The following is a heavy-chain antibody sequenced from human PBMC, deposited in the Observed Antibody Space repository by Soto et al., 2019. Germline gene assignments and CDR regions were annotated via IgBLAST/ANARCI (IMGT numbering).Heavy chain of an antibody. CDR3: ARDKLRRAARLAQSPLLYYYYGMDV. CDR1: GYTFTGYY. D-gene: IGHD6-6*01. V-gene: IGHV1-2*04. CDR2: INPNSGGT. Sequence: GASVKVSCKASGYTFTGYYMHWVRQAPGQGLEWMGWINPNSGGTNYAQKFQGWVTMTRDTSISTAYMELSRLRSDDTAVYYCARDKLRRAARLAQSPLLYYYYGMDVWGQGTTVTVSS. J-gene: IGHJ6*02.